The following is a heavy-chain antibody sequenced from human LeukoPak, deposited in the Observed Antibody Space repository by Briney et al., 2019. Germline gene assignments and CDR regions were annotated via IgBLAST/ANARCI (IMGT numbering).Heavy chain of an antibody. CDR3: ARQSSSSSHFDY. Sequence: SETLSLTCTVSGGSISSYYWSWIRQPPGKGLEWIGYIYTSGSTNYNPSLKSRVTISVDTSKNQFSLKLSSVTAADTAVYYCARQSSSSSHFDYWGQGTLVTVSS. J-gene: IGHJ4*02. CDR2: IYTSGST. CDR1: GGSISSYY. D-gene: IGHD6-6*01. V-gene: IGHV4-4*09.